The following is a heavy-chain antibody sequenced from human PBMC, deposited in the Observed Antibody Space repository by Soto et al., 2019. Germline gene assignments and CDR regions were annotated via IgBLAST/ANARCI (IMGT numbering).Heavy chain of an antibody. CDR1: GCHFNNFA. J-gene: IGHJ6*02. Sequence: PGGSLRLSCAGSGCHFNNFAMHWVRQAPGTGLAYVSSISDTGGSTFHADSVKGRFIISRDNSKGTLFLQMSSLRVEDTAVYYCVKGSRGEYYYYHNGVDVSGQGTKLTVP. CDR2: ISDTGGST. D-gene: IGHD3-16*01. CDR3: VKGSRGEYYYYHNGVDV. V-gene: IGHV3-64D*06.